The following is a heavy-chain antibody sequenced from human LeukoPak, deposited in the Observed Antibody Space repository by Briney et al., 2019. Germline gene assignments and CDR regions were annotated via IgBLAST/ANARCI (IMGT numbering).Heavy chain of an antibody. J-gene: IGHJ6*02. CDR3: ARDDTSGYSSGWYQDYYYYGMDV. CDR2: IIPIFGTA. Sequence: ASVKVSCKTSGYTFTSFHMHWVRQAPGQGLEWMGGIIPIFGTANYAQKFQGRVTITADESTSTAYMELSSLRSEDTAVYYCARDDTSGYSSGWYQDYYYYGMDVWGQGTTVTVSS. D-gene: IGHD6-19*01. V-gene: IGHV1-69*13. CDR1: GYTFTSFH.